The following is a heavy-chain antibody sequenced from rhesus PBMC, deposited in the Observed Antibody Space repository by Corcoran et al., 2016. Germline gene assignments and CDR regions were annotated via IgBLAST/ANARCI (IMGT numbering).Heavy chain of an antibody. CDR3: TSPIRYRFDV. CDR1: GGFFRSYW. CDR2: ITVYSGST. V-gene: IGHV4-80*01. Sequence: VHLQESGPGLVKPSETLSLTCAVSGGFFRSYWWNWIRQPAGKGLEWIGEITVYSGSTTCNPSLQSRATISRDGPTNQVSLKLTSVTAADTAVYYCTSPIRYRFDVWGPGVLVSVSS. J-gene: IGHJ5-1*01. D-gene: IGHD3-9*01.